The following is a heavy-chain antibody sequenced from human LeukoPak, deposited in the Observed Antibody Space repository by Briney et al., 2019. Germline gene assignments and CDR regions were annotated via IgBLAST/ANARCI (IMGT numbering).Heavy chain of an antibody. D-gene: IGHD6-19*01. CDR1: GFTFSSYS. J-gene: IGHJ4*02. CDR3: ARDPQYGSSGWYPFDY. CDR2: ISSSSSYI. V-gene: IGHV3-21*01. Sequence: PGGSLRLSCAASGFTFSSYSTNWVRQAPGKGLEWVSSISSSSSYIYYADSVKGRFTISRDNAKNSLYLQMNSLRAEDTAVYYCARDPQYGSSGWYPFDYWGQGTLVTVSS.